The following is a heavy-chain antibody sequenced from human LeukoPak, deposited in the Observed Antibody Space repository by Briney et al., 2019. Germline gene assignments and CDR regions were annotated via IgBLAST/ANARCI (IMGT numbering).Heavy chain of an antibody. V-gene: IGHV4-39*01. Sequence: SETLSLTCTVSGGSISSSSYYWGWIRQPPGKGLEWIGSIYYSGNTFYNPPLKSRVTIFVDTSKNQFSLKLSSVTAADTAVYYCARYSGSHYAFDIWGQGTMVTVSS. CDR1: GGSISSSSYY. CDR2: IYYSGNT. CDR3: ARYSGSHYAFDI. D-gene: IGHD1-26*01. J-gene: IGHJ3*02.